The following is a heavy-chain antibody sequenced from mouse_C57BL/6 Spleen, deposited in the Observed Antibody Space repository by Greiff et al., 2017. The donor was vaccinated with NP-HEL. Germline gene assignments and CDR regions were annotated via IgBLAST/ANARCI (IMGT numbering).Heavy chain of an antibody. J-gene: IGHJ4*01. CDR1: GFTFSNYW. CDR2: IRLKSDNYAT. CDR3: AGRLPLYYYAMDY. V-gene: IGHV6-3*01. Sequence: EVKVEESGGGLVQPGGSMKLSCVASGFTFSNYWMNWVRQSPEKGLEWVAQIRLKSDNYATHYAESVKGRFTISRDDSKSSVSLKMNNLRAEDTGIYYCAGRLPLYYYAMDYWGQGTSVTVSS. D-gene: IGHD3-2*02.